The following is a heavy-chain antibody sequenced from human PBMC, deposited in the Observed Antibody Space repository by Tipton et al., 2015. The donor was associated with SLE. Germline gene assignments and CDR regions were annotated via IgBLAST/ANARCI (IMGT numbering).Heavy chain of an antibody. CDR2: IYYSGGT. V-gene: IGHV4-59*11. D-gene: IGHD6-19*01. J-gene: IGHJ4*02. CDR3: ARNKAVAGTVIEY. CDR1: GGSIKNHY. Sequence: TLSLTCIVSGGSIKNHYWSWFRQAPGMGLEWIGYIYYSGGTNYNPSLKSRVTMSVDTSKNQFSLKLTSLTAADTALYYCARNKAVAGTVIEYWGPGTLVTVS.